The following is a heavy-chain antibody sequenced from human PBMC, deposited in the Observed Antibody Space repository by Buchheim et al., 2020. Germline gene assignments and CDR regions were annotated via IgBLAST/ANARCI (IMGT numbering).Heavy chain of an antibody. D-gene: IGHD3-3*01. CDR3: ARDNTVFGVVLNWFDP. V-gene: IGHV3-30-3*01. CDR2: LSYDETNK. CDR1: GFTFSSYD. Sequence: QVQLVESGGGVVQPGRSLRLSCGASGFTFSSYDMHWVRQAPGKGLEWVAVLSYDETNKSYADSVKGRFTISRDNSKNTRYLQMNSLRAEDTAVYYCARDNTVFGVVLNWFDPWGQGTL. J-gene: IGHJ5*02.